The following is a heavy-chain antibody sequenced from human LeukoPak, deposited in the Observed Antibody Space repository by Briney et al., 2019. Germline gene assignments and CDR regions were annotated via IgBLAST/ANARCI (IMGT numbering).Heavy chain of an antibody. Sequence: PGGSLRLSCAASGFTVSSNYMSWVRQAPGKGLEWVSVIYSCGSTYYADSVKGRFTISRDNSKNTLYLQMNSLRAEDTAVYYCAKDRLIAAAGTGRFDPWGQGTLVTVSS. J-gene: IGHJ5*02. CDR3: AKDRLIAAAGTGRFDP. D-gene: IGHD6-13*01. CDR2: IYSCGST. CDR1: GFTVSSNY. V-gene: IGHV3-53*01.